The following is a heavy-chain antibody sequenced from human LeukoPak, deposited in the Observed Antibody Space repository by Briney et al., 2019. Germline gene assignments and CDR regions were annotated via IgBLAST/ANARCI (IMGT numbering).Heavy chain of an antibody. CDR3: AELGITMIGGV. J-gene: IGHJ6*04. D-gene: IGHD3-10*02. V-gene: IGHV3-48*03. CDR1: GFTFSSYE. Sequence: GGSLRLSCAASGFTFSSYEMNSVREAPGKGLEWVSYISSSGSTIYYADSVKGRFTISRDNAKNSLYLQMNSLRAEDTAVYYCAELGITMIGGVWGKGTTVTISS. CDR2: ISSSGSTI.